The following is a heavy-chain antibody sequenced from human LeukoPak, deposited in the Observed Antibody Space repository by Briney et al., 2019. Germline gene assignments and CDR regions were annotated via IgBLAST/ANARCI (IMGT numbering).Heavy chain of an antibody. CDR1: GFTFSSYE. CDR3: AKEFFYGADDDD. CDR2: ISSSGGTI. D-gene: IGHD4-17*01. J-gene: IGHJ4*02. V-gene: IGHV3-48*03. Sequence: SGGSLRLSCAASGFTFSSYEMTWVRQAPGKGLEWVSYISSSGGTIYYADSVKGRFTISRDNAKNSLYLQMNSLRAEDTAVYYCAKEFFYGADDDDWGQGTLVTVSS.